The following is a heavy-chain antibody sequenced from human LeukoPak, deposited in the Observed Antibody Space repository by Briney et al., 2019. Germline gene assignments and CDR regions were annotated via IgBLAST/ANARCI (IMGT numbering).Heavy chain of an antibody. CDR3: ARDLWNFYDDSGYNRDFDS. Sequence: ASVKVSCKATSRISCVRQAPGQGLEWMGWIGTYGGDTYYAQKFQCRITVTTDTSTSTVYMELRNLRSDDTAVYYCARDLWNFYDDSGYNRDFDSWGQGTLVTVSS. CDR1: TSR. D-gene: IGHD3-22*01. V-gene: IGHV1-18*01. CDR2: IGTYGGDT. J-gene: IGHJ5*01.